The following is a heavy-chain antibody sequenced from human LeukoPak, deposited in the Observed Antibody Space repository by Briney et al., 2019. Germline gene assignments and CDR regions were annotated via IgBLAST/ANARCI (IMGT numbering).Heavy chain of an antibody. CDR3: ARDPPAVLINTYG. D-gene: IGHD2-8*01. Sequence: GGSLRLSCAASGVAVSNNYMKWVRQAPGKGLEWVSLIYSGGSTYYADSVKGRFTISRDNSKNTLYLQMNSLRVKDTAVYYCARDPPAVLINTYGWGQGTLVTVSS. CDR2: IYSGGST. CDR1: GVAVSNNY. J-gene: IGHJ4*02. V-gene: IGHV3-66*01.